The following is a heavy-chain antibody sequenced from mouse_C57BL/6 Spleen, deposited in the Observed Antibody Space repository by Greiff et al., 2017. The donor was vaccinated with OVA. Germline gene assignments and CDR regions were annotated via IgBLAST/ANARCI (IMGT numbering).Heavy chain of an antibody. D-gene: IGHD1-1*01. CDR3: AKSGSSVYFDY. J-gene: IGHJ2*01. CDR2: IDPSDSET. V-gene: IGHV1-52*01. CDR1: GYTFTSYW. Sequence: VQLQQPGAELVRPGSSVKLSCKASGYTFTSYWMHWVKQRPIQGLEWIGNIDPSDSETHYNQKFKDKATLTVDKSSSTAYMQLSSLTAEDSAVYYCAKSGSSVYFDYWGKGTTLTVSS.